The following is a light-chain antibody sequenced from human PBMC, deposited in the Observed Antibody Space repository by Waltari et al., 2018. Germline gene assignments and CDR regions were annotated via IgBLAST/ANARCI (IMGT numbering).Light chain of an antibody. CDR2: GIS. J-gene: IGLJ2*01. CDR1: SSNIGAGYD. CDR3: QSYDSSLRGV. V-gene: IGLV1-40*01. Sequence: QSVLTQPPSVSGAPGQRVTISCTGSSSNIGAGYDVHWYQQLPGTAPKLLIYGISTRPSGFPYRVPGSKSGTSASLAITGLQAEDEANYYCQSYDSSLRGVFGGGTKLTVL.